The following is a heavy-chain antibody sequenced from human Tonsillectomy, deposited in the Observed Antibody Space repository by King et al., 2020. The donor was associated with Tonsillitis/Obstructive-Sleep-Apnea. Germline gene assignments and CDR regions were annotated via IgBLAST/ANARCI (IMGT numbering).Heavy chain of an antibody. CDR3: ARDPPDDSTGYFSFDY. J-gene: IGHJ4*02. CDR1: GFTFNRYA. V-gene: IGHV3-33*01. D-gene: IGHD3-22*01. Sequence: QLVPSGGGAVQPGRSLRLSCAASGFTFNRYAMHWVRQAPGKGLEWVAVIWYDGSNKYYADSVKGRFTISRDNSKNIVYLQMNSLRAEDTAVYYCARDPPDDSTGYFSFDYWGQGTLVTVSS. CDR2: IWYDGSNK.